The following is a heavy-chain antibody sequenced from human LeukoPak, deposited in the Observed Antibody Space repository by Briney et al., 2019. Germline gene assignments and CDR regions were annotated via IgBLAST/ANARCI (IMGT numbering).Heavy chain of an antibody. J-gene: IGHJ4*02. CDR1: GFTFSSYG. CDR2: IRYDGSNK. V-gene: IGHV3-30*02. CDR3: VRDMEPLRYFDT. D-gene: IGHD3-9*01. Sequence: GGSLRLSCAASGFTFSSYGMHWVRQAPGKGLEWVAFIRYDGSNKYYADSVKGRFTISRDNSKNTLYLQMNSLRAEDTAVYYCVRDMEPLRYFDTWGQGTLVTVSS.